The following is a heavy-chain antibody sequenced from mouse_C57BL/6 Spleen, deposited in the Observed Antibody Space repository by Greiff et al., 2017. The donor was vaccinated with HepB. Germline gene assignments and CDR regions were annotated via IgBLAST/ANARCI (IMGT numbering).Heavy chain of an antibody. Sequence: EVMLVESEGGLVQPGSSMKLSCTASGFTFSDYYMAWVRQVPEKGLEWVANINYDGSSTYYLDSLKSRFIISRDNAKNILYLQMSSLKSEDTATYYCARDYAWGYFDVWGTGTTVTVSS. D-gene: IGHD2-12*01. J-gene: IGHJ1*03. CDR3: ARDYAWGYFDV. CDR2: INYDGSST. CDR1: GFTFSDYY. V-gene: IGHV5-16*01.